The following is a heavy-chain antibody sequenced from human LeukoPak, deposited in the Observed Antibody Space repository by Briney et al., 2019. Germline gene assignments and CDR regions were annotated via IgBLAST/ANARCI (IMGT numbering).Heavy chain of an antibody. J-gene: IGHJ6*02. CDR2: IYYSGST. CDR3: ARGRQQLVRTQYYYYGMDV. Sequence: SETLSLTCTVSGGSISSSSYYWGWIRQPPGKGLEWIGSIYYSGSTYYNPSLKSRVTISVDTSKNQFSLKLSSVTAADTAVSYCARGRQQLVRTQYYYYGMDVWGQGTTVTVSS. D-gene: IGHD6-13*01. CDR1: GGSISSSSYY. V-gene: IGHV4-39*01.